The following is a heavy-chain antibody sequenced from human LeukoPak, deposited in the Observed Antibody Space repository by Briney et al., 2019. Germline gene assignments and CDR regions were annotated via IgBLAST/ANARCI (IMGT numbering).Heavy chain of an antibody. CDR3: ARLTYYYGSGELLDY. D-gene: IGHD3-10*01. CDR1: GFTFSSYW. V-gene: IGHV3-74*01. Sequence: QPGGSLRLSCAASGFTFSSYWMHWVRQAPGKGLVWVSRINSDGSSTSYADSVKGRFTISRDNAKSTLYLQMNSLRAEDTAVYYCARLTYYYGSGELLDYWGQGTLVTVSS. J-gene: IGHJ4*02. CDR2: INSDGSST.